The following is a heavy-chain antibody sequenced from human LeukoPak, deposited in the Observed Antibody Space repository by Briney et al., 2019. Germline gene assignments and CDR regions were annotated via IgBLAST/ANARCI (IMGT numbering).Heavy chain of an antibody. J-gene: IGHJ1*01. CDR3: ARDEEPDSSSSGKYFQH. CDR1: GGSISSGDYY. D-gene: IGHD6-6*01. CDR2: IYYSGST. Sequence: PSETLSLTCTVSGGSISSGDYYWSWIRQPPGKGLEWIGYIYYSGSTYYNPSLKSRVTISVDTSKNQFSLKLSSVTAADTAVYYCARDEEPDSSSSGKYFQHWGQGTLDTVSS. V-gene: IGHV4-30-4*08.